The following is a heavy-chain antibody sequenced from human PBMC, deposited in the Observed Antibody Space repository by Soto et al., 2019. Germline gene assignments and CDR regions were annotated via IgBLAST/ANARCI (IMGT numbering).Heavy chain of an antibody. Sequence: ASVKVSCKASGYAFTNYNIHWVRQAPGQGLQWMGEVNPGRGTAGYAETFQGRVTMTRNASTRTVYMVLTRLTPEDTAIYYCAKIASTGKTFFDYLGQRSLVALSS. CDR2: VNPGRGTA. CDR1: GYAFTNYN. CDR3: AKIASTGKTFFDY. J-gene: IGHJ4*02. V-gene: IGHV1-46*01. D-gene: IGHD2-8*02.